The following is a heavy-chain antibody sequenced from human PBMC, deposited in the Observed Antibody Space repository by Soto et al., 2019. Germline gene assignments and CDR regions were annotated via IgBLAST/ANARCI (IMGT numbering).Heavy chain of an antibody. CDR1: GYSFTSYW. Sequence: PGESLKISCKGSGYSFTSYWISWVRQMPGKGLEWMGRIDPSDSYTNYSPSFQGHVTISADKSISTAYLQWSSLKASDTAMYYCARQGYRSSWYGSNNDYWGQGTLVTVSS. CDR3: ARQGYRSSWYGSNNDY. J-gene: IGHJ4*02. D-gene: IGHD6-13*01. CDR2: IDPSDSYT. V-gene: IGHV5-10-1*01.